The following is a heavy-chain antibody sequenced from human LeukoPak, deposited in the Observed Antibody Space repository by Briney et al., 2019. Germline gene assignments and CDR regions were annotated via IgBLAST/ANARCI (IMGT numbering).Heavy chain of an antibody. CDR2: ISGSGGTT. Sequence: GGSLRLSCAASGFTFSSYAMSWVRQAPGKGLEWVSTISGSGGTTYYADSVKGRFTISRDNSKNTLYLQMNSLRAEDTAVYYCAILGDSSGYSPGFVYWGQGTLVTVSS. CDR3: AILGDSSGYSPGFVY. V-gene: IGHV3-23*01. J-gene: IGHJ4*02. CDR1: GFTFSSYA. D-gene: IGHD3-22*01.